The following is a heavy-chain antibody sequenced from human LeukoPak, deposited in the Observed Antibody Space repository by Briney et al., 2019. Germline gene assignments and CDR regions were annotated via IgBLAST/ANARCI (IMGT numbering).Heavy chain of an antibody. Sequence: ASVKVSCKASGYTFTGYYMHWVRQAPGQGLEWMGWINPNSGGTNYAQKFQGRVTMTRDTSISTAYMELSRLRSDDTAVYYCARVATGTALIDCYYYMDVWGKGTTVTVSS. CDR2: INPNSGGT. CDR1: GYTFTGYY. J-gene: IGHJ6*03. CDR3: ARVATGTALIDCYYYMDV. V-gene: IGHV1-2*02. D-gene: IGHD1-1*01.